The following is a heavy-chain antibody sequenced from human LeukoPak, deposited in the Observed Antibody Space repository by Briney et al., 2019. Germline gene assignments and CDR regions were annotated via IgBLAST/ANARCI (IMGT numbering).Heavy chain of an antibody. D-gene: IGHD3-22*01. CDR3: ARDITMIVVVITGWFDP. CDR2: ISGSGGST. V-gene: IGHV3-23*01. J-gene: IGHJ5*02. CDR1: GFTLSSYA. Sequence: GGSLRLSCAASGFTLSSYAMSWVRQAPGKGLEWVSAISGSGGSTYCADSVKGRFTISRDNSKNTLYLQMNSLRAEDTAVYYCARDITMIVVVITGWFDPWGQGTLVTVSS.